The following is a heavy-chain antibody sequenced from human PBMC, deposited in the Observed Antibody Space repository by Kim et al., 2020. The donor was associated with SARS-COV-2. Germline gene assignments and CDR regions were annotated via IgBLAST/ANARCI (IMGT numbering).Heavy chain of an antibody. CDR1: GYTFTSYG. V-gene: IGHV1-18*01. Sequence: ASVKVSCKASGYTFTSYGISWVRQAPGQGLEWMGWISAYNGNTNYAQKLQGRVTMTTDTSTSTAYMELRSLRSDDTAVYYCARARYYDSSGYHPFDYWGQGTLVTVSS. CDR2: ISAYNGNT. D-gene: IGHD3-22*01. J-gene: IGHJ4*02. CDR3: ARARYYDSSGYHPFDY.